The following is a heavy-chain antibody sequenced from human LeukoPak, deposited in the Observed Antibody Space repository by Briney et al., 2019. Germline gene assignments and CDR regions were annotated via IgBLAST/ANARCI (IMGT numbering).Heavy chain of an antibody. CDR1: GFTFRTSG. V-gene: IGHV3-23*01. CDR3: ARALAVHRAFDV. D-gene: IGHD6-19*01. CDR2: ISGSGVST. Sequence: GGSLRLSCAASGFTFRTSGMSWVRQAPGKGLEWVSAISGSGVSTYYADSVKGRFTISRDNSKNTLYLQMNSLRAEDSAVYYCARALAVHRAFDVWGQGTMVAVSS. J-gene: IGHJ3*01.